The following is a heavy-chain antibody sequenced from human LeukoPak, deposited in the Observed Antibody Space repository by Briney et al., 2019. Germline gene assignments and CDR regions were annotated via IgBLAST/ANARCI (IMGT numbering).Heavy chain of an antibody. CDR1: GFTFNTYT. D-gene: IGHD1-26*01. CDR2: ISSSSSYI. V-gene: IGHV3-21*01. Sequence: PGGSLRLSCAASGFTFNTYTMNWVRQAPGKGLEWVSSISSSSSYIYYADSVKGRFTISRDNAKNSLYLQMNSLRAEDTAVYYCAREASGSYREAFDIWGQGTMVTVSS. CDR3: AREASGSYREAFDI. J-gene: IGHJ3*02.